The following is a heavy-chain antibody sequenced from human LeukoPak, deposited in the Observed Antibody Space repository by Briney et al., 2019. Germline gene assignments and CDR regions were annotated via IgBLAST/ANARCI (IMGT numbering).Heavy chain of an antibody. J-gene: IGHJ4*02. CDR2: IRVYNGNT. Sequence: ASVKVSCKASGYTFTSYGITWVRQAPAQGLEWMGWIRVYNGNTNYAQKLQGRVTLTTDTSASTAYMELRSLRSDDTAVYYCARDSPGYESGGYNLPLGYWGQGTLVTVSS. CDR1: GYTFTSYG. D-gene: IGHD1-14*01. V-gene: IGHV1-18*01. CDR3: ARDSPGYESGGYNLPLGY.